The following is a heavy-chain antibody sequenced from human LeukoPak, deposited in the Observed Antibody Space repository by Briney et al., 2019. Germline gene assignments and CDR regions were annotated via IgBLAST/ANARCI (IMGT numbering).Heavy chain of an antibody. V-gene: IGHV3-73*01. CDR2: IINKPNSYTT. CDR3: TRQECSGGSCSYVDF. J-gene: IGHJ4*02. D-gene: IGHD2-15*01. CDR1: GFDFSGFY. Sequence: PGGSLKLSCAAFGFDFSGFYVHWVRQASGRGLEWVGLIINKPNSYTTVYAASVKGRFTISRDDSKNTAYLQMNSLKAEDTAVYYCTRQECSGGSCSYVDFWGQGTLVTVSS.